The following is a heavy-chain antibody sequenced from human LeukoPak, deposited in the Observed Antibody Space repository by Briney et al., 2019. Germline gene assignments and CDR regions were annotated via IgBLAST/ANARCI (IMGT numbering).Heavy chain of an antibody. V-gene: IGHV3-23*01. J-gene: IGHJ4*02. CDR1: GFTFSSYA. CDR3: AKGEYSSGWSLIDY. Sequence: GGSLRLSCAASGFTFSSYAVRWVRQAPGKGLEWVSAISGSGGSTYYADSVKGRFTISRDNSKNTLYLQMNSLRAEDTAVYYCAKGEYSSGWSLIDYWGQGTLVTVSS. D-gene: IGHD6-19*01. CDR2: ISGSGGST.